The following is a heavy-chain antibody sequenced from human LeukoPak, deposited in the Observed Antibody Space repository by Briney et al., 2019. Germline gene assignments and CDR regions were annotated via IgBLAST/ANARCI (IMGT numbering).Heavy chain of an antibody. CDR3: ARVRFIAAAGNNWFDP. Sequence: NPSETLSLTCTVSGGSIISSSYYWGWIRQPPGKGLEWIGSIYYSGNTDYNPSLKSRVTISVETSKNQFSLKLSSVTAADTAVYYCARVRFIAAAGNNWFDPWGQGTLVTVSS. J-gene: IGHJ5*02. CDR2: IYYSGNT. D-gene: IGHD6-13*01. V-gene: IGHV4-39*07. CDR1: GGSIISSSYY.